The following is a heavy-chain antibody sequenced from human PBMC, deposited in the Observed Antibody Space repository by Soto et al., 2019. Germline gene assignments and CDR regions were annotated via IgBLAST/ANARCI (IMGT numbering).Heavy chain of an antibody. CDR2: MSSSGRNI. Sequence: GGSLRLSCAASGFTFSDYYMSCIRQASGKGLEWVSYMSSSGRNIYYADSVKGRFTISRDNAKNSLYLQMNSLRAEDTAVYYCARVIDRNWFDPWGQGPLVTVSS. V-gene: IGHV3-11*01. CDR3: ARVIDRNWFDP. J-gene: IGHJ5*02. CDR1: GFTFSDYY.